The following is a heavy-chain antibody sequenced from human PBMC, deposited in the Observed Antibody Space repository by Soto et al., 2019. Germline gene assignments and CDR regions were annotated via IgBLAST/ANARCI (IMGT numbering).Heavy chain of an antibody. V-gene: IGHV1-2*02. J-gene: IGHJ3*02. CDR2: INPATGAA. Sequence: QLHLVQSGAVVKKPGASVTVSCSASGYPVTAYYMHWVRQAPGRGLEWMGGINPATGAAKYTQTFQGRGTLPRDTSTSTVFMELSGLTSEDTAVFYCARGGGVGVAGSAAFDMWGQGTVVTVSS. D-gene: IGHD3-3*01. CDR1: GYPVTAYY. CDR3: ARGGGVGVAGSAAFDM.